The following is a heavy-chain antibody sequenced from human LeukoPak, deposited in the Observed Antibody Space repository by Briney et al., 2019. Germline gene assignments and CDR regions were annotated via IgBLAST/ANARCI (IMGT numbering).Heavy chain of an antibody. CDR3: ASSPKSNNWFDP. Sequence: SETLSLTCTVSGGSISSGDYYWSWIRQPPGKGREWIGYIYYSGSTYYNPSLKSRVTISVDTSKNQFSLKLSPVTAADTAVYYCASSPKSNNWFDPWGQGTLVTVSS. CDR2: IYYSGST. J-gene: IGHJ5*02. CDR1: GGSISSGDYY. V-gene: IGHV4-30-4*01.